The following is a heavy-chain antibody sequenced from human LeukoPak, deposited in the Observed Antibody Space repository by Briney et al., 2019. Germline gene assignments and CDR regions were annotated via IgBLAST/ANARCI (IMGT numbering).Heavy chain of an antibody. J-gene: IGHJ4*02. CDR3: ARSYPRRRVYDILTGYFDY. D-gene: IGHD3-9*01. Sequence: GGSLRLSCAASGFTFSSYAMSWVRQAPGKGLEWVAVISYDGSNKYYADSVKGRFTISRDNSKNTLYLQMNSLRAEDTAVYYCARSYPRRRVYDILTGYFDYWGQGTLITVSS. CDR1: GFTFSSYA. V-gene: IGHV3-30-3*01. CDR2: ISYDGSNK.